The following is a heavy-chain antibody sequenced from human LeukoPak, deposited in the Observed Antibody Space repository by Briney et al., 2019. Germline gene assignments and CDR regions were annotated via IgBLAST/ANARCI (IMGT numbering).Heavy chain of an antibody. J-gene: IGHJ3*02. CDR2: INTNTGNP. V-gene: IGHV7-4-1*02. CDR1: GYTFSMYA. Sequence: ASVKVSCKASGYTFSMYAMNWVRQAPGQGPEWMGWINTNTGNPTYAQGFTGRFVFSLDTSVSTAYLQISSLKAEDTAVYYCASIHPDDAFDIWGQGTMVTVSS. CDR3: ASIHPDDAFDI.